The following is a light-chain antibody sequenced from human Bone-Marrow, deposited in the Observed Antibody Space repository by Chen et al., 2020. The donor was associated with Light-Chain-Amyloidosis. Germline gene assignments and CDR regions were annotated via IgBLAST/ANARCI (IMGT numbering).Light chain of an antibody. Sequence: SSELTQPPSVSVSPGQTARITCSGDDLPTKYAYWYQRKPGQAPVRVIHRDTERPSGTSERFSGSNSGTTATLTISGVQAEDEADYHCQSADSSGTYEVIFGGGTKLTVL. CDR1: DLPTKY. CDR3: QSADSSGTYEVI. V-gene: IGLV3-25*03. J-gene: IGLJ2*01. CDR2: RDT.